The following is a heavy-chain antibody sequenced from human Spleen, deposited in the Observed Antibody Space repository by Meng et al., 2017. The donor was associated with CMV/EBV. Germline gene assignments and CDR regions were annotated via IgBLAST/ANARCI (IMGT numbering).Heavy chain of an antibody. D-gene: IGHD3-10*01. CDR1: GFTFSTYA. V-gene: IGHV3-23*01. CDR2: ISGSGGST. Sequence: VQLLDAQGGLLQPGGSRLLSCASSGFTFSTYAVSWVRQAPGKGLEWVSAISGSGGSTYYADSVKGRFTISRDNSKNTLYLQMNSLRAEDTAVYYCAKDPLGSGDPDYCGQGTLVTVSS. CDR3: AKDPLGSGDPDY. J-gene: IGHJ4*02.